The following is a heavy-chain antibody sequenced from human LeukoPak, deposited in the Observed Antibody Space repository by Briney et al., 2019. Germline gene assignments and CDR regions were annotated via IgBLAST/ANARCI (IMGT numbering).Heavy chain of an antibody. D-gene: IGHD5-18*01. CDR3: TRRPPTWIQLWEGKLLNERSYYFDY. CDR2: IRSKANSYAT. Sequence: GGSLRLSCAASGFTFSGSAMHWVRQASGKGREWVGRIRSKANSYATAYATSMIGRFNISRDDSKNTAYLQMNRLKTDDTALNYCTRRPPTWIQLWEGKLLNERSYYFDYWGEGTLVTVSS. J-gene: IGHJ4*02. V-gene: IGHV3-73*01. CDR1: GFTFSGSA.